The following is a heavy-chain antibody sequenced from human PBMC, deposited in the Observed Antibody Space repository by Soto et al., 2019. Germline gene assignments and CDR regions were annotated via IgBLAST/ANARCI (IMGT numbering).Heavy chain of an antibody. CDR3: AKEGRIRDPYYFDY. CDR1: GFTFSSYA. Sequence: GGSLRLSCAASGFTFSSYAMSWVRQAPGKGLEWVSAISGSGRRTYYADSVKGRFTISRDNSKNTLYLEMKSLRAEDTAVYYCAKEGRIRDPYYFDYWGQGTLVTVSS. J-gene: IGHJ4*02. CDR2: ISGSGRRT. D-gene: IGHD5-18*01. V-gene: IGHV3-23*01.